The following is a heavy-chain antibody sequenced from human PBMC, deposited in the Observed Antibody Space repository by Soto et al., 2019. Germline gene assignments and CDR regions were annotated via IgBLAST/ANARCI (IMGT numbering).Heavy chain of an antibody. J-gene: IGHJ6*02. Sequence: HPGGSLRLSCAASGFTFSSYEMNWVRQAPGKGLEWVSYISSSGSTIYYADSVKGRFTISRDNAKNSLYLQMNSLRAEDTAVYYCAREDFGEVIDVSGQGTTVTVSS. CDR2: ISSSGSTI. V-gene: IGHV3-48*03. D-gene: IGHD3-3*01. CDR3: AREDFGEVIDV. CDR1: GFTFSSYE.